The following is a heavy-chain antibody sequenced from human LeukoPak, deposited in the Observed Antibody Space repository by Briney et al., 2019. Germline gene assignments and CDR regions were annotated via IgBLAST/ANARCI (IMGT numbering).Heavy chain of an antibody. Sequence: PGRCLRLSCAASGFTFSNYAINWVRQAPGKGLEWVSAVRGSDAGTSYADSVKGRFTIPRDNSKNTLYLQMNSLRAEDTAVYCCAKNRGGSYYSGSDYWGQGTLVTVSS. J-gene: IGHJ4*02. CDR3: AKNRGGSYYSGSDY. V-gene: IGHV3-23*01. CDR2: VRGSDAGT. CDR1: GFTFSNYA. D-gene: IGHD2-15*01.